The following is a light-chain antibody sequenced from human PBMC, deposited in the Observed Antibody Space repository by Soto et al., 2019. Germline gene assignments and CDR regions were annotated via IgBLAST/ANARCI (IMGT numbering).Light chain of an antibody. CDR2: EVT. CDR1: SSDVGGYNF. CDR3: SSYAGRNNIV. J-gene: IGLJ1*01. V-gene: IGLV2-8*01. Sequence: QSVLTQPPSASGSPGRSVTISCTGASSDVGGYNFVSWYQQHPGKAPKLLIYEVTKRPSGVPDRFSGSRSGNTASLTVSGLQAEDEADYYCSSYAGRNNIVFGTGTKVTVL.